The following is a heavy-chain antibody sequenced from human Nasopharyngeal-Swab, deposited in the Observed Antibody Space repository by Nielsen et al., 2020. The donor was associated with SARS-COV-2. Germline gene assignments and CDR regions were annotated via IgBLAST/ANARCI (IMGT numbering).Heavy chain of an antibody. CDR2: IYYSGST. CDR1: GGSISSYY. J-gene: IGHJ4*02. D-gene: IGHD6-19*01. CDR3: ARGGSGFLHCVFDY. Sequence: SETLSLTCTVSGGSISSYYWSWIRQPPGKGLEWIGYIYYSGSTNYNPSLKSRVTISVDTSKNQFSLKLSSVTAADTAVYYCARGGSGFLHCVFDYWGQGTLVTVSS. V-gene: IGHV4-59*01.